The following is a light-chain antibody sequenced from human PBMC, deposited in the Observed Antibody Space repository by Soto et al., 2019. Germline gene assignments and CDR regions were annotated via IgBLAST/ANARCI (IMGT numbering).Light chain of an antibody. V-gene: IGKV1-39*01. Sequence: DIQMTQSPSSLSASIGDRVTITGRASQNIRSYLNWYQQKPGKAPKLLIHAASSLQSGVPSRFSGSGCPRDLALAISSLQPEDFAAYYSQLSDSIWTVGQGTKVDIK. CDR3: QLSDSIWT. CDR2: AAS. CDR1: QNIRSY. J-gene: IGKJ1*01.